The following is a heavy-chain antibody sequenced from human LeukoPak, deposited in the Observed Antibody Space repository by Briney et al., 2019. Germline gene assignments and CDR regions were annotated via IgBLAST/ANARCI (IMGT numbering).Heavy chain of an antibody. CDR3: ASTVDGYTYFDY. Sequence: QPRGSPKLSCAASGLTFSGSAVHWVRQASGKGLEWVGRIRTKADSYATAYAASVKGRFTISRDDSKNTAYLQMNSLKTEDTAVYYCASTVDGYTYFDYWGQGTPVSVSS. D-gene: IGHD5-24*01. J-gene: IGHJ4*01. V-gene: IGHV3-73*01. CDR2: IRTKADSYAT. CDR1: GLTFSGSA.